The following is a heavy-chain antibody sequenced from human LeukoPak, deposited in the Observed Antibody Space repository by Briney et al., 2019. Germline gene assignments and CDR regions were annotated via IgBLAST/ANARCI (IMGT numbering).Heavy chain of an antibody. V-gene: IGHV4-34*01. D-gene: IGHD3-10*01. CDR2: INHSGST. CDR3: ARRPIQYYYGSGSLLYWFDP. Sequence: PSETLSLTCAVYGGSVSGYYWSWIRQPPGKGLEWIGEINHSGSTNYNPSLESRVTISVDTSKNQFSLKLSSVTAADTAVYYCARRPIQYYYGSGSLLYWFDPWGQGALVTVSS. CDR1: GGSVSGYY. J-gene: IGHJ5*02.